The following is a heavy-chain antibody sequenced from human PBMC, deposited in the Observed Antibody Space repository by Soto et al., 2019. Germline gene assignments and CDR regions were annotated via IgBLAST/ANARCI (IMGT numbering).Heavy chain of an antibody. J-gene: IGHJ5*02. D-gene: IGHD1-20*01. CDR3: ARGRLLVTGTLYNWFDP. CDR1: GGSFSNYY. V-gene: IGHV4-34*01. CDR2: INHSGST. Sequence: PSETPSLTCAVYGGSFSNYYWTWIRQPPGNGLEWIGEINHSGSTSYNPSLKSRVTISVDTSKNQFSLRLSTLTAADTAVYYCARGRLLVTGTLYNWFDPWGQGTLVTASS.